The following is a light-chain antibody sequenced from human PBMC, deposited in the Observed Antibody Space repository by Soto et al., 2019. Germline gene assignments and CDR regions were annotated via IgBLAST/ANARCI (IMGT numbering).Light chain of an antibody. V-gene: IGKV3-11*01. CDR3: QQRYQWPPLT. J-gene: IGKJ4*01. CDR2: DAS. CDR1: QNVRGY. Sequence: EVVLTQSPGTLSLSPGERATLSCRASQNVRGYLVWYQQKPGQAPRLLIHDASNRAAGIPGRFSGSGSGTDFTLTIDNIEPEDFAVYYCQQRYQWPPLTFGGGTRVEMK.